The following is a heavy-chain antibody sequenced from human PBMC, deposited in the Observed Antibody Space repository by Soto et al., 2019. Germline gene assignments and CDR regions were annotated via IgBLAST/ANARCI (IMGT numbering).Heavy chain of an antibody. Sequence: PGGSLRLSCAASGFTFSDCYMSWIRQAPGKGLEWVSYISSSGSTIYYADSVKGRFIISRDNAENSLYLQMNSLRAEDTAVYYCARGHLDTTMALDHWGQGTLVTVSS. CDR3: ARGHLDTTMALDH. D-gene: IGHD5-18*01. CDR2: ISSSGSTI. J-gene: IGHJ4*02. V-gene: IGHV3-11*01. CDR1: GFTFSDCY.